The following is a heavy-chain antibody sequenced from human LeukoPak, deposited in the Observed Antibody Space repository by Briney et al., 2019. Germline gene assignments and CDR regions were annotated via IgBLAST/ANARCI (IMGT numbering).Heavy chain of an antibody. CDR1: GGTFSSYA. CDR3: ARDGNDFWSRNAFDI. V-gene: IGHV1-69*13. J-gene: IGHJ3*02. D-gene: IGHD3-3*01. CDR2: IIPIFGTA. Sequence: ASVKVSCKASGGTFSSYAISWVRQAPGQRLEWMGGIIPIFGTANYAQKFQGRVTITADESTSTAYMDLSSLRSEDTGVYYCARDGNDFWSRNAFDIWGQGTMVTVSS.